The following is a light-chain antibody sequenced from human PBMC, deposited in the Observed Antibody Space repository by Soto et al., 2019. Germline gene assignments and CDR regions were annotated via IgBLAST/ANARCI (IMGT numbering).Light chain of an antibody. CDR2: DVS. V-gene: IGKV1-5*01. CDR1: QTVGRG. Sequence: DIQMTQSPSTLPASVGERATTSGRSSQTVGRGLVWYQQTPGKAPKIXISDVSSLERGVPSRFGGSGAASECARTVSGLQSDDVATYCCQQYKYFLWTFGQGTKVDFK. CDR3: QQYKYFLWT. J-gene: IGKJ1*01.